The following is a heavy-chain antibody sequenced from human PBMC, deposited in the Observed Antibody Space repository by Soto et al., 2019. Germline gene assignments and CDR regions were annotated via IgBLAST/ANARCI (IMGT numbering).Heavy chain of an antibody. CDR1: GFSFSTYE. V-gene: IGHV3-48*03. D-gene: IGHD6-13*01. CDR2: ISGSGSPM. Sequence: GVLRLSCTASGFSFSTYEMNWVRQAPGKGLEWVSYISGSGSPMYYAASVKGRFTISRDNAKNSLYLQMNSLRADDTAVYYCAREFSGYGNSGMGVWGQGTTVTVSS. CDR3: AREFSGYGNSGMGV. J-gene: IGHJ6*02.